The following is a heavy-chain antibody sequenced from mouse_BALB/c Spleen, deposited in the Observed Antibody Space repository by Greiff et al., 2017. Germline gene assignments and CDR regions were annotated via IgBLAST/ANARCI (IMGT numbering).Heavy chain of an antibody. CDR1: GFSLTGYG. V-gene: IGHV2-6-7*01. Sequence: QVQLQQSGPGLVAPSQSLSITCTVSGFSLTGYGVNWVRQPPGKGLEWLGMIWGDGSTDYNSALKSRLSISKDNSKSQVFLKMNSLQTDDTARYYCAREKAPYAMDYWGQGTSVTVSS. CDR3: AREKAPYAMDY. J-gene: IGHJ4*01. CDR2: IWGDGST.